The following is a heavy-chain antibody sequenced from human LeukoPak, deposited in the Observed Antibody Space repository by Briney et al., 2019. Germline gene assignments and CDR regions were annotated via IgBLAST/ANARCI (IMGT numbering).Heavy chain of an antibody. J-gene: IGHJ4*02. CDR2: INHSGST. CDR1: GGSFSGYY. D-gene: IGHD6-13*01. Sequence: SETLSLTCAVYGGSFSGYYWSWIRQPPGKGLEWIGEINHSGSTNYNPSLKSRVTISVDTSKNQFSLNLKSVTPEDTAVYYCARNLIPEQLVLNFWGQGTLVTVSS. V-gene: IGHV4-34*01. CDR3: ARNLIPEQLVLNF.